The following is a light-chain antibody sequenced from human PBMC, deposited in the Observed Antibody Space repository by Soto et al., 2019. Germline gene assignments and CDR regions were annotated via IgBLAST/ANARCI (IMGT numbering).Light chain of an antibody. CDR1: QDITND. V-gene: IGKV1-33*01. CDR2: EAS. CDR3: QQYDNVPLT. J-gene: IGKJ4*01. Sequence: DIQMTQSPSSLSASVGDRVTITCQASQDITNDLNWYQQKPGKAPKVLIYEASNLKTVVPSRFSGSGSGTDFTFTISSRQPEDIATYFCQQYDNVPLTFGGGTKVDIK.